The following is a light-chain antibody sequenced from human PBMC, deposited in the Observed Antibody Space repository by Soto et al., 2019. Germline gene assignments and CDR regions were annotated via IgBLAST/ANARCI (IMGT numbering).Light chain of an antibody. V-gene: IGKV1-5*03. CDR1: QSVSIW. CDR2: KSS. Sequence: DIQMTQSPSTLSASEGDRVTISCRASQSVSIWLAWYQQKPGRAPKLLIYKSSILESGVPSRFSGSGSGTEFALTISSLQSDGFRVYTGEXLNNSPWSSGDGTKVDIK. J-gene: IGKJ1*01. CDR3: EXLNNSPWS.